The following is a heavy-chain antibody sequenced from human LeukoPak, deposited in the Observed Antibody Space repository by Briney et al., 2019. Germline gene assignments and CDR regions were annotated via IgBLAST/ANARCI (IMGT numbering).Heavy chain of an antibody. CDR1: GYSFTSYW. Sequence: GESLKISCKGSGYSFTSYWIGWVRQMPGKGLEWMGIICPGDSDTRYSPSFQGQVTISADKSISTAYLQWSSLKASDTAMYYCARAIGPAAAGRWFDPWGQGTLVTVSS. J-gene: IGHJ5*02. CDR2: ICPGDSDT. CDR3: ARAIGPAAAGRWFDP. V-gene: IGHV5-51*01. D-gene: IGHD6-13*01.